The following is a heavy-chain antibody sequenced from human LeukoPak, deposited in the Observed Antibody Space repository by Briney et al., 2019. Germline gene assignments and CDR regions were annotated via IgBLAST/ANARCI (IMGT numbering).Heavy chain of an antibody. V-gene: IGHV4-34*01. CDR1: GGSFSGYY. CDR3: ARGRGAVAGTRGGYYYYYGMDV. Sequence: PSETLSLTCAVYGGSFSGYYWSWIRQPPGKGLEWIGEINHSGSTNYNPSLKSRVTISVDTSKNQFSLKLSSVTAADTAVYYCARGRGAVAGTRGGYYYYYGMDVWGQGTTVTVSS. D-gene: IGHD6-19*01. J-gene: IGHJ6*02. CDR2: INHSGST.